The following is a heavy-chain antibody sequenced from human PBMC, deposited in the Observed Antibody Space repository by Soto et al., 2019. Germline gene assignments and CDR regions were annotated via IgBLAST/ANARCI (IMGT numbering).Heavy chain of an antibody. Sequence: QVQLVESGGGVVQPGRSLRLSCAASGFTFSSYGMHWVRQAPGKGLEWVAVISYDGSNKYYADSVKGRFTISRDNSKNTLYLRMNSLSADDTAVYYCANSYYYDSSGYYPDYWGQGTLVTVSS. CDR2: ISYDGSNK. V-gene: IGHV3-30*18. J-gene: IGHJ4*02. CDR1: GFTFSSYG. CDR3: ANSYYYDSSGYYPDY. D-gene: IGHD3-22*01.